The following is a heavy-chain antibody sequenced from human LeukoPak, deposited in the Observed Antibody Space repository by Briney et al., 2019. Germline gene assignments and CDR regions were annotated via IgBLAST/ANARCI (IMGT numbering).Heavy chain of an antibody. J-gene: IGHJ4*02. CDR1: GGSFSGYY. Sequence: SETLSLTCAVYGGSFSGYYWSWIRQPPGKGLEWIGEINHSGSTNYNPSLKSRVTISVDTSKNQFSLKLSSVTAADTAVYYCAIAPVAAAGTSFDYWGQGTLVTVSS. D-gene: IGHD6-13*01. V-gene: IGHV4-34*01. CDR3: AIAPVAAAGTSFDY. CDR2: INHSGST.